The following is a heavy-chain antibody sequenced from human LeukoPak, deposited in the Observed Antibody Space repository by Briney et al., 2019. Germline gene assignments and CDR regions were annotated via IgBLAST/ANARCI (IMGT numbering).Heavy chain of an antibody. CDR2: IIPILGIA. J-gene: IGHJ3*02. Sequence: SVKVSCKASGGTFSSYAISWVRQAPGQGLEWMGRIIPILGIANYAQKFQGRVTITADKSTSTAYMELSSLRSEDTAVYYCARDRDGSSSWYGIWGQGTMVTVSS. CDR3: ARDRDGSSSWYGI. V-gene: IGHV1-69*04. D-gene: IGHD6-13*01. CDR1: GGTFSSYA.